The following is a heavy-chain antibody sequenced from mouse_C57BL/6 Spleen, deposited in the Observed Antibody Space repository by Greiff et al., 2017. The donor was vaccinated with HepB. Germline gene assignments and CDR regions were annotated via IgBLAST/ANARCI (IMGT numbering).Heavy chain of an antibody. D-gene: IGHD4-1*02. V-gene: IGHV1-52*01. Sequence: QVQLKQPGAELVRPGSSVKLSCKASGYTFTSYWMHWVKQRPIQGLEWIGNIDPSDSETHYNQKFKDKATLTVDKSSSTAYMQLSSLTSEDSAVYYCARPNWDAWYFDVWGTGTTVTVSS. CDR3: ARPNWDAWYFDV. CDR1: GYTFTSYW. J-gene: IGHJ1*03. CDR2: IDPSDSET.